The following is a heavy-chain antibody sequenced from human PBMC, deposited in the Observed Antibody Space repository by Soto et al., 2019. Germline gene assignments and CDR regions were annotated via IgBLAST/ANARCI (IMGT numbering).Heavy chain of an antibody. V-gene: IGHV3-33*01. CDR3: ARDGYCSGGSCYFSYDY. J-gene: IGHJ4*02. CDR2: IYYDGSNK. Sequence: QVQLVESGGGVVQPGRSLRLSCAASGFTFSSYGMHWVRQAPGKGLEWVAVIYYDGSNKYYADSVKGRFTISRDNSKNPLYLQMNSLRAGDTAVYYCARDGYCSGGSCYFSYDYWGQGTLVSVSS. D-gene: IGHD2-15*01. CDR1: GFTFSSYG.